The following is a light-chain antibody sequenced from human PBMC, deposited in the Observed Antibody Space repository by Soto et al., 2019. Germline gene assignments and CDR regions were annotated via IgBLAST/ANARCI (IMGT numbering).Light chain of an antibody. Sequence: EIVLTQSPGTLSLSPGERATLSCRASQSVSRYLAWYQQKPGQAPRLVIYDTSYRATGIPARFSGSGSGTDFTLTISSLEPEDFAVYYCQHRSNWPLTFGGGTKVDI. CDR1: QSVSRY. CDR2: DTS. J-gene: IGKJ4*01. CDR3: QHRSNWPLT. V-gene: IGKV3-11*01.